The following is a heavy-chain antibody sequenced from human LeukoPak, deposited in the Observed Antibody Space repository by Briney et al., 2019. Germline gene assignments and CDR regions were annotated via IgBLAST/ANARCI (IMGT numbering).Heavy chain of an antibody. D-gene: IGHD3-22*01. CDR1: GFTFRTYA. CDR2: ISYDGNKE. Sequence: GRSLRVSCAASGFTFRTYAMNWVRQAPGKGLEWVAVISYDGNKEDYADSVKGRFTISRDNSRNTLYLQMNSLRAEDTAVYYCAKESRNNSGYYRDYWGQGTQVTVSS. J-gene: IGHJ4*02. CDR3: AKESRNNSGYYRDY. V-gene: IGHV3-30-3*01.